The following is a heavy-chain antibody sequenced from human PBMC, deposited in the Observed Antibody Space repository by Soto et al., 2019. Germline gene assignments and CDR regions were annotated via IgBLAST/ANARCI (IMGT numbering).Heavy chain of an antibody. CDR2: ISYEGSNK. Sequence: GGSLRLSSAASGFTFSSYTMHWVRQAPGQGLEWVAVISYEGSNKYYADSVKGRFTISRDNSKYTLYRQMNSLRAEDTAVYYWARDVVEYSYNRSGGKGRMDVWGQGT. D-gene: IGHD3-22*01. J-gene: IGHJ6*01. V-gene: IGHV3-30-3*01. CDR3: ARDVVEYSYNRSGGKGRMDV. CDR1: GFTFSSYT.